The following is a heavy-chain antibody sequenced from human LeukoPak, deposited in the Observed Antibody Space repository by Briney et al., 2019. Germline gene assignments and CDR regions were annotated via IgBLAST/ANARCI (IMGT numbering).Heavy chain of an antibody. CDR2: IYHSGSN. Sequence: SGTLSLTCAVSGGSISSSNWWSWVRQPPGQGLEWIGEIYHSGSNNYNPSLKSRVNISVDTSKNQFSLKLSSVTAADTAVYYCARHHLVGARPDCWGQGTLVTVSS. CDR1: GGSISSSNW. J-gene: IGHJ4*02. V-gene: IGHV4-4*02. D-gene: IGHD1-26*01. CDR3: ARHHLVGARPDC.